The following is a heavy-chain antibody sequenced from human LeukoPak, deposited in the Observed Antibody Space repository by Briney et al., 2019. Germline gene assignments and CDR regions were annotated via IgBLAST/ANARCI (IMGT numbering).Heavy chain of an antibody. Sequence: SETLSLTCTVSGGSISSYDWSWIRQPPGKGLEWIGYIYYSGGTNYNPSLKGRVTISLDTSKNQVSLKLSSVTAADTAVYYCARQEGLYYSIWGQGTMVTVSS. D-gene: IGHD3-10*01. J-gene: IGHJ3*02. CDR2: IYYSGGT. CDR3: ARQEGLYYSI. CDR1: GGSISSYD. V-gene: IGHV4-59*08.